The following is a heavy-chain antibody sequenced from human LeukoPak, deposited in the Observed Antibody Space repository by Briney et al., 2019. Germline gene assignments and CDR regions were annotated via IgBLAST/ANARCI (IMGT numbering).Heavy chain of an antibody. D-gene: IGHD1-26*01. J-gene: IGHJ4*02. Sequence: ASVKVSCKTYGYTFTSYGVSWVRQAPGQGLECMGYIGAYNGDTKYAQKFQGRVTMTTDTSTSTAYMELRSLRSDDTAVYYCARVSVGVNHLASWGQGTLVTVSS. CDR2: IGAYNGDT. CDR3: ARVSVGVNHLAS. V-gene: IGHV1-18*01. CDR1: GYTFTSYG.